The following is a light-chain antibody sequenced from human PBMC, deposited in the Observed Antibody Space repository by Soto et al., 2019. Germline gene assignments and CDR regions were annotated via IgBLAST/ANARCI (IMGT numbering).Light chain of an antibody. CDR1: QSVCSRC. J-gene: IGKJ1*01. Sequence: ETVLTQSTGTLSLSPGERVTLSCRTSQSVCSRCFAWYQQKPGQSPRLLIYGASTRATGIPDRFSGSGSGTDFTLTISRLDPEDFAVYYCQNYGTTPWTFGQGTKVAIK. V-gene: IGKV3-20*01. CDR2: GAS. CDR3: QNYGTTPWT.